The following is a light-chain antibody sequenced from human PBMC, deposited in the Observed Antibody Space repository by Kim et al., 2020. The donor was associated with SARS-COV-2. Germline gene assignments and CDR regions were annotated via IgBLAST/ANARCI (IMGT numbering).Light chain of an antibody. Sequence: ASVGDSVTSTCRASQDIRNELGWYKQNTGRAPKRLIYGASSLQSGVPSRFSGSGPGTEFTLTISSVQPEDFSTYFCLQHSTYPITFGQGTRLEIK. J-gene: IGKJ5*01. V-gene: IGKV1-17*01. CDR1: QDIRNE. CDR2: GAS. CDR3: LQHSTYPIT.